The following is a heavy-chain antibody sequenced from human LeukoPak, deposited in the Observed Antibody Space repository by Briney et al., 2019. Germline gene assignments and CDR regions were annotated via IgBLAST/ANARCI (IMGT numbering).Heavy chain of an antibody. Sequence: PSQTLSLTCAVSGGSISSGGYSWSWIRQPPGKGLEWIGYIYHSGSTYYNPSLKSRVTISVDRSKNQFSLKLSSVTAADTAVYYCARGNDYGDYRRFDPWGQGTLVTVSS. CDR2: IYHSGST. D-gene: IGHD4-17*01. V-gene: IGHV4-30-2*01. CDR1: GGSISSGGYS. J-gene: IGHJ5*02. CDR3: ARGNDYGDYRRFDP.